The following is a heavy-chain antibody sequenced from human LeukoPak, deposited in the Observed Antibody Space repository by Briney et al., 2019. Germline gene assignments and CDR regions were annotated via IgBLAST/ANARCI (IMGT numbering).Heavy chain of an antibody. CDR1: GFTFSSYD. CDR3: VRLSPYDSSGYYYDY. Sequence: GGSLRLSCAASGFTFSSYDMTWVRQAPGRGLEWVSSIRPSGDNTYYGDSVKGRFTISRENAKNSMYLQMNSLRAGDTAVYYCVRLSPYDSSGYYYDYWGQGTLVTVSS. CDR2: IRPSGDNT. J-gene: IGHJ4*02. D-gene: IGHD3-22*01. V-gene: IGHV3-23*01.